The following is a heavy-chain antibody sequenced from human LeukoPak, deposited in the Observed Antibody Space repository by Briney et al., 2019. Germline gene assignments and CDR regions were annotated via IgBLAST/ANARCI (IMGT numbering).Heavy chain of an antibody. V-gene: IGHV3-21*01. CDR2: ISSSGSYI. J-gene: IGHJ4*02. Sequence: PGGSLRLSCAASGFTFSSYWTSWVRQAPGKGLEWVSSISSSGSYIYYADSVKGRFTISRDNAKNSLYLQMNSLRAEDTAVYYCARSSGIAAPSGYYFDYWGQGTLVTVSS. CDR3: ARSSGIAAPSGYYFDY. D-gene: IGHD6-13*01. CDR1: GFTFSSYW.